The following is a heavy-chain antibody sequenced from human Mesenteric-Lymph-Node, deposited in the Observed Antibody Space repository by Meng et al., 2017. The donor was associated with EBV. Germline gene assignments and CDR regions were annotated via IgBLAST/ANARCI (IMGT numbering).Heavy chain of an antibody. Sequence: QRKVPGPGLVKPSETLSLPCNVSGGSIRSNSDFWAWIRQPPGGGLEWIGSIFNTAGTYYNPSLKSRVTISVDTSKNQFSLRLSSVTAADTAVYYCANTYSGNNLYFDYWGQGTLVTVSS. CDR1: GGSIRSNSDF. D-gene: IGHD5-12*01. CDR2: IFNTAGT. CDR3: ANTYSGNNLYFDY. J-gene: IGHJ4*02. V-gene: IGHV4-39*01.